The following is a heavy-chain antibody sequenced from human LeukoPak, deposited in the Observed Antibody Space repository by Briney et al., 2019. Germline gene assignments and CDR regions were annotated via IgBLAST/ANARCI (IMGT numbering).Heavy chain of an antibody. CDR1: GGSISSYY. CDR2: IYYSGST. V-gene: IGHV4-59*01. CDR3: ARLPSKTVTMVRGVKGGYWFDP. D-gene: IGHD3-10*01. Sequence: PSETLSLTCTVSGGSISSYYWSWIRQPPGKGLEWIGYIYYSGSTNYNPSLKSRVTISVDTSKNQFSLKLSSVTAADTAVYYCARLPSKTVTMVRGVKGGYWFDPWGQGTLVTVSS. J-gene: IGHJ5*02.